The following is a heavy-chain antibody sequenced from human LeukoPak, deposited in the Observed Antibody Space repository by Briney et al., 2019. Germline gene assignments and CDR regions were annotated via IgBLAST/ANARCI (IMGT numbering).Heavy chain of an antibody. CDR1: GGSFSGYY. Sequence: SGTLSLTCAVYGGSFSGYYWSWIRQPPGEGLEWIGEIDHSASTNYNPSLKSRVTISVDTSKNQFSLKLSSVTAADTAVYYCARCSSTSCGDYWGQGTLVTVSS. CDR3: ARCSSTSCGDY. V-gene: IGHV4-34*01. CDR2: IDHSAST. D-gene: IGHD2-2*01. J-gene: IGHJ4*02.